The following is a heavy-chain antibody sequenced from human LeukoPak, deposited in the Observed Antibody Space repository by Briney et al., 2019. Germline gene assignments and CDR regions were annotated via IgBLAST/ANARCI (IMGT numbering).Heavy chain of an antibody. D-gene: IGHD3-22*01. V-gene: IGHV3-30*18. Sequence: GGSLRLSCAASGFTFNNYGMHWVRQAPGKGLEWVAVISYDGSNKYYADSVKGRFTISRDNSKNTLYLQMNSLRAEDTAVYYCAKSDYYDSSGYYPKWGQGTLVTVSS. CDR3: AKSDYYDSSGYYPK. J-gene: IGHJ4*02. CDR2: ISYDGSNK. CDR1: GFTFNNYG.